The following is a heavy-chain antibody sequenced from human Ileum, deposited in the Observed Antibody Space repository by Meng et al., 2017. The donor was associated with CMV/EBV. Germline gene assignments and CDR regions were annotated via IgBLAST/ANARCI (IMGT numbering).Heavy chain of an antibody. CDR2: IRSKTDGGTQ. J-gene: IGHJ4*02. Sequence: VQLVESGGYLVKPGGSLRLSLAASGFTFSNVWMSWVRQAPGKGLEWVGRIRSKTDGGTQDYAAPVNGRFTISRDDSKNMLYLQMNNLKSEDTALYYCSTGGHYSSDWGQGTLVTVSS. D-gene: IGHD3-22*01. V-gene: IGHV3-15*05. CDR1: GFTFSNVW. CDR3: STGGHYSSD.